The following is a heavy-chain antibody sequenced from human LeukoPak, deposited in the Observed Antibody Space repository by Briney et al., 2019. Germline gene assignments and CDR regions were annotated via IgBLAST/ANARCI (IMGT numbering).Heavy chain of an antibody. J-gene: IGHJ6*03. CDR1: GGSFSGYY. CDR3: ARGGATINYYNYYYMDV. V-gene: IGHV4-34*01. Sequence: EPSETLSLTCAVYGGSFSGYYWSWIRQPPGKGLEWIGEINHSGSTNYNPSLKSRVTISVDTSKNQFSLKLSSVTAADTAVYYCARGGATINYYNYYYMDVWGKGTTVTVSS. CDR2: INHSGST. D-gene: IGHD5-12*01.